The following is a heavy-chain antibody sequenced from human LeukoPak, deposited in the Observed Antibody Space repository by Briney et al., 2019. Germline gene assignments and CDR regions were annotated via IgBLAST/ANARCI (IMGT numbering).Heavy chain of an antibody. J-gene: IGHJ4*02. V-gene: IGHV3-74*01. D-gene: IGHD3-10*01. CDR2: INSDGSST. CDR1: GFTFSSYS. CDR3: ARDIVFAGQSGTIAGFFNSPNGQGFDY. Sequence: PGGSLRPSCAASGFTFSSYSMNWVRQAPGKGLVWVSRINSDGSSTSYADSVKGRFTISRDNAKNTLYLQMNSLRAEDTAVYYCARDIVFAGQSGTIAGFFNSPNGQGFDYWGQGTLVTVSS.